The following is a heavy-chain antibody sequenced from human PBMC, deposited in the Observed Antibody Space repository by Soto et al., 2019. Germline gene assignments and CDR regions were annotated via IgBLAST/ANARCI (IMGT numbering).Heavy chain of an antibody. CDR3: AKRGERSGWSPSDY. V-gene: IGHV3-30*18. J-gene: IGHJ4*02. D-gene: IGHD6-19*01. CDR2: ISYDGSNK. Sequence: QVQLVESGGGVVQPGRSLRLFCAASGFTFSSYGMHWVRQAPGKGLEWVAVISYDGSNKYYADSVKGRFTISRDNSKNTLYVQMNSLRAEDTAVYYWAKRGERSGWSPSDYWGQGTLVTVSS. CDR1: GFTFSSYG.